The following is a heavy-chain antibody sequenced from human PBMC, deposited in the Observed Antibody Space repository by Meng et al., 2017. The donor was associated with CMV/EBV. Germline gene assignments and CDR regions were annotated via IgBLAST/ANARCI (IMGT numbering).Heavy chain of an antibody. J-gene: IGHJ4*02. Sequence: LVQYGAGVKEPGAQVNASCKASGYTFTSYGISWVRQAPGQGLEWMGWISAYNGNTNYAQKLQGRVTMTTDTSTSTAYMELRSLRSDDTAVYYCAAYPQTMVRGVALWGAFDYWGQGTLVTVSS. D-gene: IGHD3-10*01. CDR2: ISAYNGNT. CDR3: AAYPQTMVRGVALWGAFDY. V-gene: IGHV1-18*01. CDR1: GYTFTSYG.